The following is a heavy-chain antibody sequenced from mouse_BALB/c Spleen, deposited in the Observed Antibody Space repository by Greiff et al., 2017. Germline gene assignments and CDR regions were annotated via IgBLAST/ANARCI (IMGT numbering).Heavy chain of an antibody. V-gene: IGHV5-6-4*01. J-gene: IGHJ2*01. Sequence: EVHLVESGGGLVKPGGSLKLSCAASGFTFSSYTMSWVRQTPEKRLEWVATISSGGSYTYYPDSVKGRFTISRDNAKNTLYLQMSSLKSEDTAMYYCTREAKISFDYWGQGTTLTVSS. CDR3: TREAKISFDY. CDR1: GFTFSSYT. CDR2: ISSGGSYT.